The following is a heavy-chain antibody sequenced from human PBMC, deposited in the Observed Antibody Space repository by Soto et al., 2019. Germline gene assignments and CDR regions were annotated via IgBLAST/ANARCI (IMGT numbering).Heavy chain of an antibody. Sequence: SETLSLTCAVYGGSVNGYYWNLIRQPPGKGLEWIGEINHTGVTHYNPSLKSRVTMSVDTSKNQFSLRLGSLTATDTAIYYCANRITVFGLLIPPFDPWGEGTQVTVSS. CDR3: ANRITVFGLLIPPFDP. J-gene: IGHJ5*02. CDR2: INHTGVT. D-gene: IGHD3-3*01. V-gene: IGHV4-34*01. CDR1: GGSVNGYY.